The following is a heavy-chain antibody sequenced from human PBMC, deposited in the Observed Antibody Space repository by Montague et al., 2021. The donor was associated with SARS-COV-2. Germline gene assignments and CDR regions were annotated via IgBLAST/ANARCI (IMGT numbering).Heavy chain of an antibody. D-gene: IGHD3-22*01. CDR3: ARAAWGYYDSSGYLDY. CDR2: MINSNSYI. V-gene: IGHV3-21*01. J-gene: IGHJ4*02. CDR1: GFTFSSYS. Sequence: SLRLSCAASGFTFSSYSMNWVRQAPGKGLEWVSSMINSNSYIYYADSVKGRFTISRDNAKNSLYLQMNSLRAEDTAVYYCARAAWGYYDSSGYLDYWGQGTLVTVSS.